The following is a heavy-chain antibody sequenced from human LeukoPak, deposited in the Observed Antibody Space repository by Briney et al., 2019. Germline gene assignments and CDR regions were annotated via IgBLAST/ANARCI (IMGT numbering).Heavy chain of an antibody. CDR3: ARVRLFRAPDPYYYYYYGMDV. Sequence: PSETLSLTCTVSGGSISSYYWSWIRQPPGKGLEWIGYIYYSGSTNYNPSLKSRVTISVDTSKNQFSLKLSSVTAADTAMYYCARVRLFRAPDPYYYYYYGMDVWGKGTTVTVSS. CDR2: IYYSGST. D-gene: IGHD2-21*01. J-gene: IGHJ6*04. V-gene: IGHV4-59*01. CDR1: GGSISSYY.